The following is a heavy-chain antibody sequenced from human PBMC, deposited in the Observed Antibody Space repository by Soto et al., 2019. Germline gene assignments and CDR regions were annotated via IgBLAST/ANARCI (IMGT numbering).Heavy chain of an antibody. J-gene: IGHJ2*01. CDR1: GGSISSFY. V-gene: IGHV4-59*01. CDR2: IYYSGST. CDR3: AGGGMDCSCGSCSFDL. Sequence: QVQLQESGPGLVKPSETLSLTCTVSGGSISSFYWSWIRQPPGKGLEWIVYIYYSGSTNYNPSLMSRVTISVDTSKNQFSLKRSSGTADDTAVYYCAGGGMDCSCGSCSFDLWGRGTLVTVSS. D-gene: IGHD2-15*01.